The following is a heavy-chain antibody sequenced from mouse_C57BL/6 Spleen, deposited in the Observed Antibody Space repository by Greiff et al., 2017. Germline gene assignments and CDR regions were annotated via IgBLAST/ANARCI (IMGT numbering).Heavy chain of an antibody. D-gene: IGHD2-5*01. V-gene: IGHV5-17*01. J-gene: IGHJ1*03. CDR1: GFTFSDYG. CDR2: ISSGSSTI. CDR3: ARSYYSNRGYFDV. Sequence: EVMLVESGGGLVKPGGSLKLSCAASGFTFSDYGMPWVRQAPEKGLEWVAYISSGSSTIYYADTVKGRFTISRDNAKNTLFLQMTSLMSEDTAMYYCARSYYSNRGYFDVWGTGTTVTVSS.